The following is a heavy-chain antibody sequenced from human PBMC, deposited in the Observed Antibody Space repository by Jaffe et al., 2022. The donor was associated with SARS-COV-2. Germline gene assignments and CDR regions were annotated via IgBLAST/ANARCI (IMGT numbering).Heavy chain of an antibody. J-gene: IGHJ4*02. CDR3: AKDQGIAVAGTVLDY. CDR2: ISWDGGST. Sequence: EVQLVESGGVVVQPGGSLRLSCAASGFTFDDYTMHWVRQAPGKGLEWVSLISWDGGSTYYADSVKGRFTISRDNSKNSLYLQMNSLRTEDTALYYCAKDQGIAVAGTVLDYWGQGTLVTVSS. V-gene: IGHV3-43*01. D-gene: IGHD6-19*01. CDR1: GFTFDDYT.